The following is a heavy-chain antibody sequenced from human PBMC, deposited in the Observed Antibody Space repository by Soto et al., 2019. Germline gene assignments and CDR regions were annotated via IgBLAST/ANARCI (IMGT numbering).Heavy chain of an antibody. J-gene: IGHJ3*02. V-gene: IGHV4-34*01. CDR3: ARRKQWLVRGAAFDI. D-gene: IGHD6-19*01. Sequence: SETLSLTCAVYGGSFSGYYWSWIRQPPGKGLEWIGEINHSGSTNYNPSLKSRVTISVDTSKNQFSLKLSSVTAADTAVYYCARRKQWLVRGAAFDIWGQGTMVTVSS. CDR2: INHSGST. CDR1: GGSFSGYY.